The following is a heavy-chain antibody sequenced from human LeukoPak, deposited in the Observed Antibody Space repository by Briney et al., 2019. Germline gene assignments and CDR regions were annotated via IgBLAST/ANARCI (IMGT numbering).Heavy chain of an antibody. J-gene: IGHJ4*02. D-gene: IGHD6-19*01. Sequence: GRSLGLSCAASGFTFSDYGMHWVRQAPGKGLEWVAVIWYDGSNKYYADSVKGRFTISRDNSKNTLYLQMSSLRAEDTAVYYCAKALNGLVDYWGQGTLVTVSS. V-gene: IGHV3-33*06. CDR1: GFTFSDYG. CDR3: AKALNGLVDY. CDR2: IWYDGSNK.